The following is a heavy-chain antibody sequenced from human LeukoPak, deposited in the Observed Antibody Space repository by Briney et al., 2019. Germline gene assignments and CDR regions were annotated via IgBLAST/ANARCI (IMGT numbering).Heavy chain of an antibody. D-gene: IGHD3-3*01. CDR3: AKDGLFGATITYYFDY. J-gene: IGHJ4*02. CDR1: GFTFSSYD. V-gene: IGHV3-23*01. CDR2: ISGSGGST. Sequence: GGSLRLSCAASGFTFSSYDMTWVRQAPGKGLEWVSTISGSGGSTYYADSVKGRFTISRDNSKNTLYLQMNSLRAEDTAVYYCAKDGLFGATITYYFDYWGQGTLVTVSP.